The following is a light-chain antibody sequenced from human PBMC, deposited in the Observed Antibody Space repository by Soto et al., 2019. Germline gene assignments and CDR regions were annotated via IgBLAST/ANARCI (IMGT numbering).Light chain of an antibody. J-gene: IGKJ1*01. CDR1: QSISSTY. CDR2: GAS. V-gene: IGKV3-20*01. CDR3: QQCHSIPWT. Sequence: EIVLTQSPGTLSLSPGETATLSCRASQSISSTYLAWYQQKRGEAHRLLIYGASSRATGIPDRFSGSGSGTDFTLTISSLQPEDFATYYCQQCHSIPWTFGQGTKVEIK.